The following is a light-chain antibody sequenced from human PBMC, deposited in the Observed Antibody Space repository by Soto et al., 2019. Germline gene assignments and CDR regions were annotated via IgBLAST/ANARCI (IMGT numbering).Light chain of an antibody. Sequence: IVLPQYPGTLSLSPVEKATLSCRASQSVSSNYLAWCQQRPGQAPRLLIYGASTRAAGIPDRFSGSGSGTDFTLTITRLEPEDSAVYFCQQYTGPPTTFGQGTLLEIK. CDR3: QQYTGPPTT. CDR1: QSVSSNY. CDR2: GAS. J-gene: IGKJ5*01. V-gene: IGKV3-20*01.